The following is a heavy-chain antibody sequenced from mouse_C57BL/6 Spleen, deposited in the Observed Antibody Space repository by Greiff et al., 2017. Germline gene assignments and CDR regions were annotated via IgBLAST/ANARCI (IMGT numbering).Heavy chain of an antibody. CDR3: ARWGTGTDGDYAMDY. CDR2: IYPRSGNT. Sequence: VQLQQSGAELARPGASVKLSCKASGYTFTSYGISWVKQRTGQGLEWIGEIYPRSGNTYYNEKFQGKATLTADKSSSTAYMELRSLTSGDSAVYFCARWGTGTDGDYAMDYWGQGPSVTVSS. J-gene: IGHJ4*01. V-gene: IGHV1-81*01. CDR1: GYTFTSYG. D-gene: IGHD4-1*01.